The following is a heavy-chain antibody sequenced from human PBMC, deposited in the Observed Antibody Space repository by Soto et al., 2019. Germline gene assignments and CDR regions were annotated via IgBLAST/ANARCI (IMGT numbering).Heavy chain of an antibody. V-gene: IGHV3-33*01. CDR2: IWYDGSNK. D-gene: IGHD2-15*01. J-gene: IGHJ4*02. Sequence: QVQLVESGGGVVQPGRSLRLSCAASGFTFSSYGMHWVRQAPGKGLEWVAVIWYDGSNKYYADSVKGRFTISRDNSKNTLYLQMNSLRAEDTAVYYSARENCSGGSCYHDYWGQGTLVTVSS. CDR3: ARENCSGGSCYHDY. CDR1: GFTFSSYG.